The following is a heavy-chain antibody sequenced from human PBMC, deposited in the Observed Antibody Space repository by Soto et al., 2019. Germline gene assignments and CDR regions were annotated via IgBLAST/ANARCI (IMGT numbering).Heavy chain of an antibody. CDR3: ARYRAVAGAHLAY. Sequence: QVQLVESGGGVVQPGRSLRLSCAASGFTFSSYGMHWVRQAPGKGLEWVAVISYDGSNKYYADSVKGRFTISRDNSRNTLYLQVTSLGPEDTAVYYCARYRAVAGAHLAYWGQGTLVTVSS. CDR2: ISYDGSNK. D-gene: IGHD6-19*01. V-gene: IGHV3-30*03. J-gene: IGHJ4*02. CDR1: GFTFSSYG.